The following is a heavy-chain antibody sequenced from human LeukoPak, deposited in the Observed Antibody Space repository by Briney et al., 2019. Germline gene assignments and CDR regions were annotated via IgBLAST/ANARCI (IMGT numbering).Heavy chain of an antibody. J-gene: IGHJ6*04. CDR3: AELGITMIGGV. D-gene: IGHD3-10*02. CDR1: GFNFSDYY. CDR2: ISSSGGST. V-gene: IGHV3-11*04. Sequence: GGSLRLSCEASGFNFSDYYMSWIRQAPGKGLEWVSAISSSGGSTYYADSVKGRFTISRDNAKDSLYLQMNSLRAEDTAVYYCAELGITMIGGVWGKGTTVTISS.